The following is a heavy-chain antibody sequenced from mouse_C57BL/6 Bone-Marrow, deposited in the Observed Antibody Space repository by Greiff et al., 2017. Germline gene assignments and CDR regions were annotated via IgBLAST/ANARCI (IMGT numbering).Heavy chain of an antibody. CDR1: GYSITSDY. CDR2: ISYSGST. D-gene: IGHD1-1*01. CDR3: ARAYGMYAMDY. Sequence: EVQLQQSGPGLAKPSQTLSLTCSVTGYSITSDYWNWSRKFPGNKLEYMGYISYSGSTYYNPSLKSRISITRDTSKNQYYLQLNSVTTEDTATYYCARAYGMYAMDYWGQGTSVTVSS. V-gene: IGHV3-8*01. J-gene: IGHJ4*01.